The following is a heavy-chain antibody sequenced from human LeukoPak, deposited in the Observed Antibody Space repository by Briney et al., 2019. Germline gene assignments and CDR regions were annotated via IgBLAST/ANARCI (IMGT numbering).Heavy chain of an antibody. V-gene: IGHV3-33*06. J-gene: IGHJ6*03. CDR2: IWYDGSNK. CDR1: GFTFSSYG. CDR3: AKSGYCTNGVCYTYYYYMDV. Sequence: GGSLRLSCAASGFTFSSYGMHWVRQAPGKGLEWVAVIWYDGSNKYYADSVKGRFTISRDNSKNTLYLQMNSLRAEDTAVYYCAKSGYCTNGVCYTYYYYMDVWGKGTTVTVSS. D-gene: IGHD2-8*01.